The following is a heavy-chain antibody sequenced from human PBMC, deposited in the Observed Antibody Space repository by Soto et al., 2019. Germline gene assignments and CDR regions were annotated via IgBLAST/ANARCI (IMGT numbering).Heavy chain of an antibody. V-gene: IGHV1-69*13. CDR2: IIPFFGTA. CDR1: GGTFSTFG. J-gene: IGHJ4*02. D-gene: IGHD3-10*01. CDR3: ARSGPMDAGDKAYYGF. Sequence: ASVKVSCKTSGGTFSTFGISWVRQAPGQGLEWMGGIIPFFGTAEYSQKFEDRITITADESTNTVNMDLRRLASEDTAIYYCARSGPMDAGDKAYYGFWGQGALVTVSS.